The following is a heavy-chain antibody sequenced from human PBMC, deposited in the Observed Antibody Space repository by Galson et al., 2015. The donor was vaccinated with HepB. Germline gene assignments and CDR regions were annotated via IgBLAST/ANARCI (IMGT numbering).Heavy chain of an antibody. CDR2: IIPILGIA. CDR3: ARDPRVVVVPAAPRYYYYGMDV. Sequence: SVKVSCKASGGTFSSYAISWVRQAPGQGLEWMGMIIPILGIANYAQKFQGRVTITADKSTSTAYMELSSLRSEDTAVYYCARDPRVVVVPAAPRYYYYGMDVWGQGTTVTVSS. D-gene: IGHD2-2*01. J-gene: IGHJ6*02. V-gene: IGHV1-69*04. CDR1: GGTFSSYA.